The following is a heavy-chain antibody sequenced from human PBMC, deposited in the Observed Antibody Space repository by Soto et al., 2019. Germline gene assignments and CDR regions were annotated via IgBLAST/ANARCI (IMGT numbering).Heavy chain of an antibody. V-gene: IGHV1-2*02. D-gene: IGHD6-6*01. CDR2: INPDNGGT. CDR3: AREVGKVGYSSSSCDY. CDR1: GYTFTGHY. J-gene: IGHJ4*02. Sequence: QVQRVPSAAEVKKPGASVKVSCKASGYTFTGHYMFLVRQAFGQGLAWMGWINPDNGGTSYAQKFQGRVTMTTDTSISTAYMELSRLTSDDTAVYYCAREVGKVGYSSSSCDYWGQRSLVTVST.